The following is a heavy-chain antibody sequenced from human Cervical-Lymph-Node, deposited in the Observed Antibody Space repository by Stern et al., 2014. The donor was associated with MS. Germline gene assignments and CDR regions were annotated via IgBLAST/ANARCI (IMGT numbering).Heavy chain of an antibody. Sequence: VQLVQSGAEVKKPGASLKISCKGSGYSFTNYWIGWGRQMPGKGLEWMGGIYPGDSGTKYSPAFQGQVTIPPDTSLRTPSLQWSSLKASDTAMYYCARHCAKREQCAFDYWGQGTLVTVSS. CDR2: IYPGDSGT. J-gene: IGHJ4*02. CDR3: ARHCAKREQCAFDY. CDR1: GYSFTNYW. V-gene: IGHV5-51*01. D-gene: IGHD6-19*01.